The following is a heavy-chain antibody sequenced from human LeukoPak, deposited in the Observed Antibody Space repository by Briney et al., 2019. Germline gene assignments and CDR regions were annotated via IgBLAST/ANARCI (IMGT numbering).Heavy chain of an antibody. D-gene: IGHD3-22*01. Sequence: ASVKVSCKASGYTFTSYGISWVRQAPGQGLEWMGWISAYNGNTNYAQKLQGRVTMTTDTSTSTAYMELRSLRPDDTAVYYCARKLTYYYDSSGTNLDYWGQGTLVTVSS. CDR3: ARKLTYYYDSSGTNLDY. J-gene: IGHJ4*02. CDR2: ISAYNGNT. CDR1: GYTFTSYG. V-gene: IGHV1-18*01.